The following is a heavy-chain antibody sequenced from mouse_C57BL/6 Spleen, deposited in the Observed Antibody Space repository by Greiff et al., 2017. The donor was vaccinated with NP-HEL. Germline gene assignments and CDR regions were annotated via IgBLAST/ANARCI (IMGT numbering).Heavy chain of an antibody. Sequence: VQLQQSGPELVKPGASVKISCKASGYAFSSSWMNWVKQRPGKGLEWIGRIYPGDGDTNYNGKFKGKATLTADKSSSTAYMQLSSLTSEDSAVYFCARGPVYYDYDTFAYWGQGTLVTVSA. D-gene: IGHD2-4*01. CDR2: IYPGDGDT. V-gene: IGHV1-82*01. CDR1: GYAFSSSW. J-gene: IGHJ3*01. CDR3: ARGPVYYDYDTFAY.